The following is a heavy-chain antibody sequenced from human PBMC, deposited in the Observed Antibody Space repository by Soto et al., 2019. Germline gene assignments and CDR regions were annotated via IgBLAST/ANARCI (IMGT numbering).Heavy chain of an antibody. CDR3: ATYPVPYYDFWSGDAFDI. Sequence: ASVKVSCKASGYTFTSYDITWVRQAPGQGLEWMGWISGYNGNTKYAQKLQGRVTMTTDTSTSTAYMELRSLRSDDTAVYYCATYPVPYYDFWSGDAFDIWGQGTMVTVSS. V-gene: IGHV1-18*01. CDR2: ISGYNGNT. J-gene: IGHJ3*02. CDR1: GYTFTSYD. D-gene: IGHD3-3*01.